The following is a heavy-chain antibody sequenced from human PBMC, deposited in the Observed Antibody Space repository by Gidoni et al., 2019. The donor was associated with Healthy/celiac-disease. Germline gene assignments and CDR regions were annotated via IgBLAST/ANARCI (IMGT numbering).Heavy chain of an antibody. CDR1: GFTFSSYW. CDR2: IKSNGSST. J-gene: IGHJ4*02. CDR3: VGVLWFGELSD. Sequence: EVQLVESGGGLVQPGGSLRLSCAASGFTFSSYWMHWVRQAPGKGLVWVPRIKSNGSSTSYADSVKGRFTISRDNAKNTLYLQMNSLRAEDTAVYYCVGVLWFGELSDWGQGTLVTVSS. V-gene: IGHV3-74*01. D-gene: IGHD3-10*01.